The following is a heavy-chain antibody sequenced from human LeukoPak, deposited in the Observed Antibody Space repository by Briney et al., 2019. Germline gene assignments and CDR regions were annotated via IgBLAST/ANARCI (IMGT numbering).Heavy chain of an antibody. CDR3: ARHVGDGYNPDY. CDR1: GGSISSYY. D-gene: IGHD5-24*01. Sequence: PSETLSLTCTVPGGSISSYYWSWIRQPPGKGLEWIGYIYYSGSTNYNPSLKSRVTISVDTSKNQFSLKLSSVTAADTAVYYCARHVGDGYNPDYWGQGTLVTVSS. J-gene: IGHJ4*02. V-gene: IGHV4-59*08. CDR2: IYYSGST.